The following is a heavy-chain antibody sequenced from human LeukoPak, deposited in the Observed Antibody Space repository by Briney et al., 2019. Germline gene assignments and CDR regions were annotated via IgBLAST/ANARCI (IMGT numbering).Heavy chain of an antibody. CDR2: ISGVGDST. J-gene: IGHJ6*03. V-gene: IGHV3-23*01. CDR1: GFTFSNDA. D-gene: IGHD2-15*01. CDR3: AKRADGCSGVSCYYYYMDV. Sequence: PGGSLRLSCAASGFTFSNDAMNGVRRAPGKGLEWVSTISGVGDSTYYAESVKGRFTMSRDNSKNTVYLQMNSLRVEDTAIYYCAKRADGCSGVSCYYYYMDVWGKGTTVTVSS.